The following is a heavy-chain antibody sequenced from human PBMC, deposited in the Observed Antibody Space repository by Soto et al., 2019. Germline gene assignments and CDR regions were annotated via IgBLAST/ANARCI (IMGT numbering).Heavy chain of an antibody. CDR2: INPIGGST. CDR1: GYTFTNCY. D-gene: IGHD1-26*01. CDR3: ARGSGNYYTLDY. J-gene: IGHJ4*02. V-gene: IGHV1-46*01. Sequence: QVQLVQSGAEVKKPGASVRVSCKASGYTFTNCYLHWVRQAPGQGLEWMGIINPIGGSTTYAQMFQGRVTLTRDTSTSTVYMDLSILRSEDTAVYYCARGSGNYYTLDYWGQGTLVTVSS.